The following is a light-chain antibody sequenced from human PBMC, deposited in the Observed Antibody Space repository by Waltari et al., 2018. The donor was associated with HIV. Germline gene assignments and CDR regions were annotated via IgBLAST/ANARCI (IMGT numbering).Light chain of an antibody. J-gene: IGLJ1*01. CDR1: SSDVGNYDF. CDR2: DVT. Sequence: QSALTQPRSVSGSPGQSVTISCTGTSSDVGNYDFVSWYQQHPGKAPRLIIFDVTKRPSGDPDRFSGSKSGNTASLTISGLQADDEADYFCSSHAVISTYVFGVGTTVTVL. V-gene: IGLV2-11*01. CDR3: SSHAVISTYV.